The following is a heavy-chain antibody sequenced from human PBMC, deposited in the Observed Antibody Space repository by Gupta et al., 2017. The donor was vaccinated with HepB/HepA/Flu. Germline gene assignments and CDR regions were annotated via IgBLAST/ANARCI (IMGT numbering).Heavy chain of an antibody. D-gene: IGHD3-9*01. CDR2: IRSKAYGGTT. CDR3: TTNYDILTGYYNVAGYYGMDV. CDR1: GFTFGDYA. V-gene: IGHV3-49*04. J-gene: IGHJ6*02. Sequence: EVQLVESGGGLVQPGRSLRLSCTASGFTFGDYAISWVRQAPGKGLEWVGFIRSKAYGGTTEYAASVKGRFTISRDDSKSIAYLQMNSLKTEDTAVYYCTTNYDILTGYYNVAGYYGMDVWGQGTTVTVSS.